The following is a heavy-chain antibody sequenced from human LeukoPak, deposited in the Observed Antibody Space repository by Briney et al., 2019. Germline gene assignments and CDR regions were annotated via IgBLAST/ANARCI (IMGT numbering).Heavy chain of an antibody. CDR1: GGSFSGYY. CDR3: ARGPRGTHYYYYGMDV. V-gene: IGHV4-34*01. J-gene: IGHJ6*02. Sequence: SETLSLTCAVYGGSFSGYYWSWIRQPPGKGLEWVGEINHSGSSNYNPSLKSRGTISVETSKTQFSLKLSSVTAADTAVYYCARGPRGTHYYYYGMDVWGQGTTVTVSS. CDR2: INHSGSS.